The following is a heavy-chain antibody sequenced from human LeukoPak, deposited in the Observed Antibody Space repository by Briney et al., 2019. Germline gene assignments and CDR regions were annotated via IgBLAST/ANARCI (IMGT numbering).Heavy chain of an antibody. CDR3: ARYDFWSGYTIDY. CDR1: GGTFSSYA. Sequence: SVKVSCKASGGTFSSYALSWVRQAPGQGLEWMGRIIPIFGTANYAQKFQGRVTMTTDTSTSTAYMELRSLRSDDTAVYYCARYDFWSGYTIDYWGQGTLVTVSS. D-gene: IGHD3-3*01. J-gene: IGHJ4*02. CDR2: IIPIFGTA. V-gene: IGHV1-69*05.